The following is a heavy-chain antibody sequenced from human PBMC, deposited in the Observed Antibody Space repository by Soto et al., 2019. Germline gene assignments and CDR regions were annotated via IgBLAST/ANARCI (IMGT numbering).Heavy chain of an antibody. V-gene: IGHV1-69*04. Sequence: SVKVSCQASGGTFGSDAITWVRQAPGQGLVWVGRLIPIIGTTNYAQNLQGRVTISADKATLTSYMELHSLTSDDTALYYCARDRTDSGYYTNWLDPWGQGTQVTVSS. J-gene: IGHJ5*02. CDR1: GGTFGSDA. CDR2: LIPIIGTT. CDR3: ARDRTDSGYYTNWLDP. D-gene: IGHD3-22*01.